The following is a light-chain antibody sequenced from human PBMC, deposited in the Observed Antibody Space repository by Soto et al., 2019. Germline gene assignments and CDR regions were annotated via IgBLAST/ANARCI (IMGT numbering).Light chain of an antibody. CDR2: DAS. J-gene: IGKJ4*01. CDR1: QSVSSY. CDR3: QQRLT. Sequence: EVVLTQSPATLSLSPGERAIFSCRASQSVSSYLAWYQQKPGQAPRLLIYDASNRATGIPARFSGSGSGTDFTLTISSLEPEDFAVYYCQQRLTFGGGTKVDIK. V-gene: IGKV3-11*01.